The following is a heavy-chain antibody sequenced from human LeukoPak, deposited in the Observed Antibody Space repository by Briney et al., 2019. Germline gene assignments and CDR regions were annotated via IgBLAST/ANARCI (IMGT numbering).Heavy chain of an antibody. D-gene: IGHD6-19*01. CDR2: IYYSGST. V-gene: IGHV4-59*01. Sequence: KTSETLSLTCTVSGGSISSYYWSWMRQSPGKELEWIGYIYYSGSTNYNPSLKSRLTISVDTSKNQFSLKLTSVTAADTAVYYCARASAHRGIAVAGVYWYFDLWGRGTLVTVSS. J-gene: IGHJ2*01. CDR1: GGSISSYY. CDR3: ARASAHRGIAVAGVYWYFDL.